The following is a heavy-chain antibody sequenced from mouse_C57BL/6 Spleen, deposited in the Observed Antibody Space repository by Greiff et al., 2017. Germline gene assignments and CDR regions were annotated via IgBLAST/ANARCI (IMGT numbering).Heavy chain of an antibody. CDR3: ARETAQAYYAMDY. CDR1: GYSITSGYY. Sequence: VQLKESGPGLVKPSQSLSLTCSVTGYSITSGYYWNWIRQFPGNKLEWMGYISYDGSNNYNPSLKNRISITRDTSKNQFFLKLNSVTTEYTATYYCARETAQAYYAMDYWGQGTSVTVSS. J-gene: IGHJ4*01. CDR2: ISYDGSN. D-gene: IGHD3-2*02. V-gene: IGHV3-6*01.